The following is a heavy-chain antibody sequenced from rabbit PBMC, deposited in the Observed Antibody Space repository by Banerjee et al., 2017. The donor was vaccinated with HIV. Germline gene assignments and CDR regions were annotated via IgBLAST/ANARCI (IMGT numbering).Heavy chain of an antibody. V-gene: IGHV1S45*01. CDR2: IYAGSSGST. D-gene: IGHD8-1*01. Sequence: QEQLVESGGDLVKPGASLTLTCTASGFSFSSSYYMCWVRQAPGKGLEWIACIYAGSSGSTYYASWAKGRFTISKTSSTTVTLQLTSLTAADTATYFCARSDAGSNYGYFNLWGPGTLVTVS. CDR3: ARSDAGSNYGYFNL. CDR1: GFSFSSSYY. J-gene: IGHJ4*01.